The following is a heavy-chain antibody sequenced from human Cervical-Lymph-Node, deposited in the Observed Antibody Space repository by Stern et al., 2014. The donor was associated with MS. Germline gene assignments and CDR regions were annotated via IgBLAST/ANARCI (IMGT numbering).Heavy chain of an antibody. Sequence: EVQLVQSGAEVKKPGESLKISCRTSGYTFSNFWIGWVRQMPGKGLEWMGVISPADSDTTYSPSFQGQVPISADESISTAYLQWRSLKASDTAMYYCVRRRDSAGYDTFDLWGQGTMLIVSS. J-gene: IGHJ3*01. V-gene: IGHV5-51*01. CDR2: ISPADSDT. D-gene: IGHD3-22*01. CDR1: GYTFSNFW. CDR3: VRRRDSAGYDTFDL.